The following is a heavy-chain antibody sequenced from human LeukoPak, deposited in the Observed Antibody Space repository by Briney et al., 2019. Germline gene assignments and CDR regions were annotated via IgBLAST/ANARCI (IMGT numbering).Heavy chain of an antibody. CDR1: GGSISSYY. CDR3: ARVARGYSSSWLDY. Sequence: SETLSLTCTVSGGSISSYYWSWIRQPPGKGLEWIGYIYYSGSTNYNPSLKSRVTISVDTSKNQFSLKLSSVTAADTAVYYCARVARGYSSSWLDYWGQGTLVTVSS. D-gene: IGHD6-13*01. CDR2: IYYSGST. V-gene: IGHV4-59*01. J-gene: IGHJ4*02.